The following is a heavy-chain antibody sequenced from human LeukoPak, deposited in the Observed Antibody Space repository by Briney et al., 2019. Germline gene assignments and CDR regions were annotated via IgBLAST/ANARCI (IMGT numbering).Heavy chain of an antibody. CDR3: AFRLVGAPLGFDY. CDR2: FSDSNGRT. J-gene: IGHJ4*02. V-gene: IGHV3-23*01. CDR1: GFTFRNYA. Sequence: GGSLRLSCAASGFTFRNYAMSWVRQAPGKGLEWVSSFSDSNGRTYYADSVKGRFTVSRDNSKNTLYLQMNNLRAEDTAVYYCAFRLVGAPLGFDYWGQGTLVTVSS. D-gene: IGHD1-26*01.